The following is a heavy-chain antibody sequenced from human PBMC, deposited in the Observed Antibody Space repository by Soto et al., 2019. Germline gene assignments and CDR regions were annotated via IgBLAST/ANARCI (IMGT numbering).Heavy chain of an antibody. CDR2: ISSGGGST. D-gene: IGHD3-10*01. CDR3: AKQCSYYKSPDDY. CDR1: GFTFSSSA. V-gene: IGHV3-23*01. J-gene: IGHJ4*02. Sequence: EVQLLESGGDLVQPGGSLRLSCAASGFTFSSSAMSWVRQAPGKGLEWVSAISSGGGSTYYADSVKGRFTISRDNSKNTLSLQMNSLRAEDTAVYYCAKQCSYYKSPDDYWGQGTLVTVSS.